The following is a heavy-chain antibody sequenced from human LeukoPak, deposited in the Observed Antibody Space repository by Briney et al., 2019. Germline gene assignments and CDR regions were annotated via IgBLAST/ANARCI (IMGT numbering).Heavy chain of an antibody. D-gene: IGHD2-21*02. CDR3: ARGNRVTPIDY. CDR2: ISAYNGNT. Sequence: GASVKVSCKPSGYTITSYGIIWVRQAPGHRLEWMGWISAYNGNTNYAQKLQGTVTMTTDTSTSTAYMELRSLRSDDTAVYYCARGNRVTPIDYWGQGTLVTVSS. V-gene: IGHV1-18*01. J-gene: IGHJ4*02. CDR1: GYTITSYG.